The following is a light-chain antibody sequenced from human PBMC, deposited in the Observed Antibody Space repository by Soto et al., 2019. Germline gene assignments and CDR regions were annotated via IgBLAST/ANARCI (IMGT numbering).Light chain of an antibody. V-gene: IGLV1-51*01. J-gene: IGLJ3*02. CDR1: NSNIGSNY. CDR3: TSYTPTGALV. Sequence: QSVLTQPPSVSAAPGQKVTISCSGSNSNIGSNYVSWYQQLPGAAPKLLIYDTNNRPSGIPDRFSGSKSGNTASLTISGLQSEDEADYYCTSYTPTGALVFGSGTKLTVL. CDR2: DTN.